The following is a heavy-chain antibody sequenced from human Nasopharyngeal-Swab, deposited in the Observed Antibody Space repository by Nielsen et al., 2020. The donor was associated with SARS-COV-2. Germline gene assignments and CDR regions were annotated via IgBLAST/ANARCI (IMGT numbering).Heavy chain of an antibody. CDR3: ARRAYYDSSGYYPFDY. D-gene: IGHD3-22*01. Sequence: KVSCEGSGYSFTSYWIGWVRQVPGKGLEWMGIIYPGDSDTRYSPSFQGQVTISADKSISTAYLQWSSLKASDTAMYYCARRAYYDSSGYYPFDYWGQGTLVTVSS. V-gene: IGHV5-51*01. J-gene: IGHJ4*02. CDR1: GYSFTSYW. CDR2: IYPGDSDT.